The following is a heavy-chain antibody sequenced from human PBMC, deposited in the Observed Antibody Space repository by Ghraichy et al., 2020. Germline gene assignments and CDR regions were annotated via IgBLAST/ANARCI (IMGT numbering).Heavy chain of an antibody. Sequence: ASVKVSCKASGYTFTSYDINWVRQATGPGLEWMGWMNPNSGNTGYAQKIQGRVTMTRNTSISTAYMELSSLRSEDTAVYYCARGRSYQVAYWGQGTLVTVSS. V-gene: IGHV1-8*01. J-gene: IGHJ4*02. D-gene: IGHD2-2*01. CDR3: ARGRSYQVAY. CDR2: MNPNSGNT. CDR1: GYTFTSYD.